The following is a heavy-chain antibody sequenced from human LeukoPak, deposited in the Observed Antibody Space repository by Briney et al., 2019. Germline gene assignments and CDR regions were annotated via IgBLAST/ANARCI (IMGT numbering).Heavy chain of an antibody. J-gene: IGHJ5*02. CDR2: IYYSGST. V-gene: IGHV4-30-4*01. Sequence: SQTLSLTCTVSGGSISSGDYYWSWIRQPPGKGLEWIGYIYYSGSTYYNPSLKSRVTISVDTSKNQFSLKLSSVTAADTAVYYCARFITMVRGVIISWFDPWGQGTLVTVSS. CDR1: GGSISSGDYY. CDR3: ARFITMVRGVIISWFDP. D-gene: IGHD3-10*01.